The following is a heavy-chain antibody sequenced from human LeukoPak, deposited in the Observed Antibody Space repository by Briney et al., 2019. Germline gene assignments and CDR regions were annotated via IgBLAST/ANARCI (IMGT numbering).Heavy chain of an antibody. CDR3: ASSIAAAGEY. J-gene: IGHJ4*02. Sequence: SQTLSLTCTVSGGSISSGSYYWSWIRQPAGKGLEWIGRISTSGSTNYNPSLKSRVTISVDTSKNQFSLKLSSVTAADTAVYYCASSIAAAGEYWGQGTLVTVSS. CDR2: ISTSGST. D-gene: IGHD6-13*01. V-gene: IGHV4-61*02. CDR1: GGSISSGSYY.